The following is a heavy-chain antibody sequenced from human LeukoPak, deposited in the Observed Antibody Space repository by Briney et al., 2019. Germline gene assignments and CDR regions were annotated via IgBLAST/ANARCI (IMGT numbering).Heavy chain of an antibody. V-gene: IGHV3-11*01. CDR2: ISSSGSTI. CDR3: AKDQRLYYYDSSGSEDI. J-gene: IGHJ3*02. Sequence: GGSLRLSCAASGFTFSDYYMSWIRQAPGKGLEWASYISSSGSTIYYADSVKGRFTISRDNAKNSLYLQMNSLRAEDTAVYYCAKDQRLYYYDSSGSEDIWGQGTMVTVSS. D-gene: IGHD3-22*01. CDR1: GFTFSDYY.